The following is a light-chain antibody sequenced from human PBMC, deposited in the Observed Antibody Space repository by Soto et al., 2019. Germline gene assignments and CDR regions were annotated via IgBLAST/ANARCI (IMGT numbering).Light chain of an antibody. J-gene: IGKJ3*01. CDR1: QNLLYSANNKDY. Sequence: DFVMTQSPDSLAVSLGERATINCKSSQNLLYSANNKDYLAWYQHKPGQPPKLLIYWASARESGVPDRFSGSGSWTDFTLTISSLQAEDVAVYFCQQYYSTPFTFGPGTKVAIK. CDR2: WAS. CDR3: QQYYSTPFT. V-gene: IGKV4-1*01.